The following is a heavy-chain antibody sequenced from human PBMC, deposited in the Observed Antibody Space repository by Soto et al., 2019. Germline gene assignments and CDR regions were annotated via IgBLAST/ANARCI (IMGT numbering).Heavy chain of an antibody. D-gene: IGHD3-22*01. CDR2: IYYSGST. V-gene: IGHV4-59*08. CDR3: ARQRGYDSSGFYSNWFDP. Sequence: QVQLQESGPGLVKTSETLSLTCTVSGGSISSYYWSWIRQPPGTGLEWIGYIYYSGSTNYNPSLKIRVTISADTSKNQFSLKLSSVTAADTAVYYCARQRGYDSSGFYSNWFDPWGQGTLVTVSS. J-gene: IGHJ5*02. CDR1: GGSISSYY.